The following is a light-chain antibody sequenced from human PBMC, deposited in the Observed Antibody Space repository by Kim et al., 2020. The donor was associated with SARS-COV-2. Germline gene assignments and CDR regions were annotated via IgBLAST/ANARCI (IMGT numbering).Light chain of an antibody. J-gene: IGKJ1*01. CDR3: HQYAHSPQT. CDR2: GAS. CDR1: HSLINSD. Sequence: PGERATLSCTASHSLINSDVAWYQQKPGHAPRLLIYGASNGAPGVPGTFTGSGSGTDFTLTIRGLGPEDSAMYYCHQYAHSPQTFGQGTKVDIK. V-gene: IGKV3-20*01.